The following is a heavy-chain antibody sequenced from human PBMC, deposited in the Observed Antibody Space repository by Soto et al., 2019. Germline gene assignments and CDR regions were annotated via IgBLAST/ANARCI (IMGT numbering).Heavy chain of an antibody. CDR2: VYPGDSDT. CDR3: ASRASCIGGSCYSDSYMDV. D-gene: IGHD2-15*01. V-gene: IGHV5-51*01. J-gene: IGHJ6*03. CDR1: GYSFTTYW. Sequence: GESLKISCKGSGYSFTTYWIGWVRQVPGKGLEWMGIVYPGDSDTRYSPSFQGHVTISADKSISTAYLQWDSLKASDTAMYFCASRASCIGGSCYSDSYMDVWGKVTTVTLSS.